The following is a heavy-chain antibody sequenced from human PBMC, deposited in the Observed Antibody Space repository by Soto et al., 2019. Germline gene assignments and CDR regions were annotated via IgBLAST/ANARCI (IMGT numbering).Heavy chain of an antibody. CDR2: ISGTGRVT. CDR1: EFTFSSYA. V-gene: IGHV3-23*01. J-gene: IGHJ1*01. Sequence: GGSLRLSCGASEFTFSSYAMSWVRQAPGKGLEWVSGISGTGRVTNYADSVRGRFTISRDNSKNTLYLQMNSLRAEDTAIYYCAKDVHYDIVTGIEYFHHWGQGALVTVSS. CDR3: AKDVHYDIVTGIEYFHH. D-gene: IGHD3-9*01.